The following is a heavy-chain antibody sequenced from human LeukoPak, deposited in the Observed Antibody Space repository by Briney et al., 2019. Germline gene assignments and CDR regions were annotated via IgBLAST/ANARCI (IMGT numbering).Heavy chain of an antibody. CDR1: GGSICSYY. V-gene: IGHV4-59*01. CDR2: IYYSGST. Sequence: SETLSLTCTVSGGSICSYYWSWIRQPPGKGLEWIGYIYYSGSTNYNPPLKSRVTISVDTSKNQFSLKLSSVTAADTAVYYCARGRGIAVAGSFWFDPWGQGTLVTVSS. D-gene: IGHD6-19*01. J-gene: IGHJ5*02. CDR3: ARGRGIAVAGSFWFDP.